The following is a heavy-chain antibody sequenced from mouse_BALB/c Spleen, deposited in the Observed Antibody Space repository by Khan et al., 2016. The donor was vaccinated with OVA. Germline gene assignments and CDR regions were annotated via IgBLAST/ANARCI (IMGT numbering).Heavy chain of an antibody. V-gene: IGHV3-2*02. CDR3: ARDYYGSSYFDD. Sequence: EVQLQESGPGLVKPSQSLSLTCTVTGYSITSDYAWNWIRQFPGNKLEWMGYISHSGSSSSNPSLKSRISITRDTSKNQFFLQLNSVTTEDTATYYCARDYYGSSYFDDWGQGTTLTVSS. CDR2: ISHSGSS. J-gene: IGHJ2*01. D-gene: IGHD1-1*01. CDR1: GYSITSDYA.